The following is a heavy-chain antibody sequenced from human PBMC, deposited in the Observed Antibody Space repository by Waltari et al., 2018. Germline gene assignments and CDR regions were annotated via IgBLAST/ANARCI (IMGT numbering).Heavy chain of an antibody. D-gene: IGHD3-16*01. V-gene: IGHV1-2*07. CDR1: GYTFTGYY. J-gene: IGHJ4*02. Sequence: QVQLVQSGAEVKKPGASVKVSCKASGYTFTGYYMHWVRQAPGQGLEWMGWIKPTGVSHNYAHKFQGRVTMTRDTSISTAYMELSRLRSDDTAVYYCARSWPEDHLGDWGQGTLVTVSS. CDR2: IKPTGVSH. CDR3: ARSWPEDHLGD.